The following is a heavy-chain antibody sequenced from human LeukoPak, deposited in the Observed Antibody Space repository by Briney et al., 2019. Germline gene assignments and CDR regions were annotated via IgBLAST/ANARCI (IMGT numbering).Heavy chain of an antibody. CDR2: ISAYNGNT. V-gene: IGHV1-18*01. CDR1: GYTFTSYG. J-gene: IGHJ3*02. D-gene: IGHD4-17*01. CDR3: ARDEPVTTSAFDI. Sequence: GASVKVSCKASGYTFTSYGISWVRQAPGQGLEWMGWISAYNGNTNYAQKLQGRVTMTTDTSTSTAYVELRSLRSDDTAVYYCARDEPVTTSAFDIWGQGTMVTVSS.